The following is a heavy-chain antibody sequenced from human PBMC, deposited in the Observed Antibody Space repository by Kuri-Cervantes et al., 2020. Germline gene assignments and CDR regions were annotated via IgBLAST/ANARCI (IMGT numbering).Heavy chain of an antibody. J-gene: IGHJ4*02. CDR2: ISYDGNNK. Sequence: GGSLRLSCAASGFTFSSYGMHWVRQAPGKGLEWVAVISYDGNNKYYADFVKGRFTISRDTSKNTLYLQINSLRSEDTAVFYCARGSTNGYNSFDYWGQGTLVTVSS. CDR1: GFTFSSYG. CDR3: ARGSTNGYNSFDY. V-gene: IGHV3-30*19. D-gene: IGHD5-24*01.